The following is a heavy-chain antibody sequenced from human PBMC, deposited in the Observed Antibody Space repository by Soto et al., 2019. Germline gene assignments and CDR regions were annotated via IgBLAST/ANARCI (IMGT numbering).Heavy chain of an antibody. Sequence: GESLKISCKGSGYSFTSYWIGWVRQMPGKGLEWMGIIYPGDSDTRYSPSFQGQVTISADKSISTAYLQWSSLKASDTAMYYCARQWKGGYLALNYYYYGMDVWGQGTTVTVSS. V-gene: IGHV5-51*01. CDR1: GYSFTSYW. CDR2: IYPGDSDT. J-gene: IGHJ6*02. D-gene: IGHD5-18*01. CDR3: ARQWKGGYLALNYYYYGMDV.